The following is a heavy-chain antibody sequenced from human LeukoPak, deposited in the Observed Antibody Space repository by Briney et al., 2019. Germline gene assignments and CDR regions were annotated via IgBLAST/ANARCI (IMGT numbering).Heavy chain of an antibody. J-gene: IGHJ4*02. Sequence: PGGSLRLSCAASGSTLSAYAMSWVRRAPGKGLEWVSGISAGGGTTYYADSVKGRFTISRDNSKNTLCLQMNSLRAEDAAVYYCAKGAVNYFDSWGQGTLVTVSS. CDR1: GSTLSAYA. CDR3: AKGAVNYFDS. D-gene: IGHD6-19*01. CDR2: ISAGGGTT. V-gene: IGHV3-23*01.